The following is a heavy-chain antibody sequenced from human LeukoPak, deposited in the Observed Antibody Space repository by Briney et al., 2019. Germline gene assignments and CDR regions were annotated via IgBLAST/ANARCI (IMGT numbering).Heavy chain of an antibody. Sequence: QTGGSLRLSCAASGFTFSSFWMSWVRQAPGKGLAWVANIKQDGSEKYFVDSVKGRFTISRDNAKNTLYLQMNSLRAEDTAVYYCARDAVDTANAVWGQGTTVTVSS. CDR2: IKQDGSEK. D-gene: IGHD5-18*01. CDR3: ARDAVDTANAV. V-gene: IGHV3-7*01. CDR1: GFTFSSFW. J-gene: IGHJ6*02.